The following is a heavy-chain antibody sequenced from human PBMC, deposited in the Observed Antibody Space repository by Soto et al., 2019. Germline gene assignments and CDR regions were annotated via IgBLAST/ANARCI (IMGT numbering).Heavy chain of an antibody. V-gene: IGHV2-5*02. D-gene: IGHD6-19*01. CDR3: AHRPGSGAFSDAFDI. CDR2: IYWDDDK. Sequence: QITLKESGPTLVKPTQTLTLTCTFSGFSLSTSGVGVGWIRQPPGKALEWLALIYWDDDKRYSPSLKSRLTITKDTSKNQVVLTMTNMDPVDTATYYCAHRPGSGAFSDAFDIWGQGTMVTVSS. CDR1: GFSLSTSGVG. J-gene: IGHJ3*02.